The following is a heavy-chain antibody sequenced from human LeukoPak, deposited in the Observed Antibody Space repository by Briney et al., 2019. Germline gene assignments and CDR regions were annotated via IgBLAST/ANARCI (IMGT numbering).Heavy chain of an antibody. CDR1: GGTFSSYA. CDR3: AKDQVPSATMVRGVIMLLDY. D-gene: IGHD3-10*01. J-gene: IGHJ4*02. Sequence: SVKVSCKASGGTFSSYAISWVRQAPGQGLEWMGGIIPIFGTANYAQKFQGRVTITADKSTSTAYMELSSLRSEDTAVYYCAKDQVPSATMVRGVIMLLDYWGQGTLVTVSS. V-gene: IGHV1-69*06. CDR2: IIPIFGTA.